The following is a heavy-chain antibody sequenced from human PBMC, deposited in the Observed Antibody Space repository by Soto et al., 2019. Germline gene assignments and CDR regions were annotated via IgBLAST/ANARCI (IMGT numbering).Heavy chain of an antibody. CDR2: ITSTGGDT. J-gene: IGHJ4*02. V-gene: IGHV3-23*01. CDR3: AKSTYCAGDCYSKDLDS. D-gene: IGHD2-21*02. CDR1: GFTFSNFV. Sequence: PGGSLRLSCATSGFTFSNFVMRWVRQTPGKGLEWVSTITSTGGDTHYADSVEGRFTISRDNLKNTLYLQMNSLRVEDTALYYCAKSTYCAGDCYSKDLDSWGQGTLVTVSS.